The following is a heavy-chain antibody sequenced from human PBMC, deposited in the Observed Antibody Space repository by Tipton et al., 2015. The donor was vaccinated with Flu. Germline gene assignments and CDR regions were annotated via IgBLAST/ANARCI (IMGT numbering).Heavy chain of an antibody. D-gene: IGHD2-2*01. Sequence: GSLRLSCVASGFPFSDVWVSWVRQAPGGGLEWLANINQDGTRKNYVDSVRGRFTISRDNTKNSLFLQLNSRRFEDTAVYFCAGGQDQGDYWGQGTLVTVST. CDR1: GFPFSDVW. CDR3: AGGQDQGDY. V-gene: IGHV3-7*04. J-gene: IGHJ4*02. CDR2: INQDGTRK.